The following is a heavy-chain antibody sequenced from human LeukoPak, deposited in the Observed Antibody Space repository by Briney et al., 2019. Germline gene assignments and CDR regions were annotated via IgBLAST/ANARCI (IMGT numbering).Heavy chain of an antibody. Sequence: PSETLSLTCTVSGASISSGLHYWAWVRQSPGKGLEWIGSIYYTGDTNDNPYRKRPVSISVDTCKNQFSLTLSSVTAADTAVYYCARNLTEDCSRNSCSAGWFDPWGQGILVTVSS. V-gene: IGHV4-39*01. CDR3: ARNLTEDCSRNSCSAGWFDP. CDR2: IYYTGDT. D-gene: IGHD2-2*01. CDR1: GASISSGLHY. J-gene: IGHJ5*02.